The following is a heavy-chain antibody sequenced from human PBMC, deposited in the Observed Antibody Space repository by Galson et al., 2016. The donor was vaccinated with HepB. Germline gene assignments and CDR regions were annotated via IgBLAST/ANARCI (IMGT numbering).Heavy chain of an antibody. CDR1: GFAFSNYS. CDR3: AKSGLTVATFHY. V-gene: IGHV3-23*01. J-gene: IGHJ4*02. Sequence: SLRLSCAASGFAFSNYSMNWVRQAPGKGLEWVSGISGSGGNTCYADSVKGRFTISRDNSKNTLYVEMNSLRAEDTAIYYCAKSGLTVATFHYWGQGTLVTVSS. CDR2: ISGSGGNT. D-gene: IGHD5-12*01.